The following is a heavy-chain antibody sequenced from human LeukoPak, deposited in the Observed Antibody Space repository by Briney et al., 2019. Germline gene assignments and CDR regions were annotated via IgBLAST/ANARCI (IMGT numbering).Heavy chain of an antibody. CDR2: MSYDGTNK. CDR1: GFTVTGYS. D-gene: IGHD3-22*01. V-gene: IGHV3-30-3*01. CDR3: ARAGGITMIREVKVLNAFDI. J-gene: IGHJ3*02. Sequence: GRSLRLSCVVSGFTVTGYSMHWVRQAPGKGLEWVAVMSYDGTNKYYADSVKGRFTFSRDNSKNTLYLQMNNLRAQDTAVYYCARAGGITMIREVKVLNAFDIWGQGTMVTVSS.